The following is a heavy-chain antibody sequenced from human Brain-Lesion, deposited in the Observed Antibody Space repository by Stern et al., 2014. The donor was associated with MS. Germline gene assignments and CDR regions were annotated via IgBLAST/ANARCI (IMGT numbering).Heavy chain of an antibody. Sequence: QLQLQESGPGLVKPLQTLSLTCTVSGGPVSSGGYFWNWIRQHPGKGLEWIGHVYYSGSIAYNPSLKSRVTISVDTSKNQFSLRLRSVTAADTAVYYCARNPALWYFDLWGRGTLAAVSS. D-gene: IGHD3-3*02. CDR2: VYYSGSI. J-gene: IGHJ2*01. CDR3: ARNPALWYFDL. V-gene: IGHV4-31*03. CDR1: GGPVSSGGYF.